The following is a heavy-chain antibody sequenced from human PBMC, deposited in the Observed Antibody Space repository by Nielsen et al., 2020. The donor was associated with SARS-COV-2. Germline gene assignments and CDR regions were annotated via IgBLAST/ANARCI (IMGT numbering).Heavy chain of an antibody. Sequence: GESLKISCAASGFTVRSNYMSWVRQAPGKGLEWVSVIYSGGSTYYADSVKGRFTISRDNSKNTLYLQMNSLRAEDTAVYYCARDRLWFGEPNPYGMDVWGQGTTVTVSS. CDR1: GFTVRSNY. D-gene: IGHD3-10*01. V-gene: IGHV3-53*01. CDR2: IYSGGST. J-gene: IGHJ6*02. CDR3: ARDRLWFGEPNPYGMDV.